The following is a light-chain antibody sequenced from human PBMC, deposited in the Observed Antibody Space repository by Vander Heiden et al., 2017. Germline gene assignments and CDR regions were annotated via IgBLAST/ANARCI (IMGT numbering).Light chain of an antibody. J-gene: IGKJ5*01. CDR1: QSVLYSSNNENY. V-gene: IGKV4-1*01. Sequence: DIVMTRSPASLAVSLGERATINCKSSQSVLYSSNNENYLAWYQQKPGQPPKLLIYGASTRESGVPDRFSGSGSGTNFTLTISSLQAEDVAVYYCQQDHSAPITFGQGTLMEIK. CDR2: GAS. CDR3: QQDHSAPIT.